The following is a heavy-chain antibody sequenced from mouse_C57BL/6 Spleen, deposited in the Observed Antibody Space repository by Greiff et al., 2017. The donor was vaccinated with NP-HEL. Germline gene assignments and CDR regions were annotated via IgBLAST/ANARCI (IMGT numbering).Heavy chain of an antibody. D-gene: IGHD3-2*02. CDR2: INPNNGGT. CDR3: ARSASSGYYFDY. V-gene: IGHV1-18*01. J-gene: IGHJ2*01. Sequence: SGPELVKPGASVKIPCKASGYTFTDYNMDWVKQSHGKSLEWIGDINPNNGGTIYNQKFKGKATLTVDKSSSTAYMELRSLTSEDTAVYYCARSASSGYYFDYWGQGTTLTVSS. CDR1: GYTFTDYN.